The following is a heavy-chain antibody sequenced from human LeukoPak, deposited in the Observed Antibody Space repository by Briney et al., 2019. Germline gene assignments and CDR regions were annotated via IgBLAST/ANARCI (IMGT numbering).Heavy chain of an antibody. Sequence: PSETLSLTCTVSDYSISSGYYWGWIRQPPGKGLEWIGSIYHSGSTYYNPSLKSRVTISVDTSKNQFSLKLSSVTAADTAVYYCASEQYKTGDFDCWGQGTLVTVSS. CDR2: IYHSGST. V-gene: IGHV4-38-2*02. D-gene: IGHD7-27*01. CDR3: ASEQYKTGDFDC. CDR1: DYSISSGYY. J-gene: IGHJ4*02.